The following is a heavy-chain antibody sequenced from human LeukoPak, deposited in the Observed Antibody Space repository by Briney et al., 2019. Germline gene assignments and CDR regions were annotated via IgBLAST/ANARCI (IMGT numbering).Heavy chain of an antibody. J-gene: IGHJ4*02. CDR1: GFIFSNAW. Sequence: GGSLRLSCAASGFIFSNAWMSWVRQAPGKGLEWVGRIKSKTDGGTTDYAAPVKGRFTISRDDSKNTLYLQMNSLKTEDTAVYYCTTDGGCSGSSCYWSLGLDYWGQGTLVTVSS. D-gene: IGHD2-15*01. V-gene: IGHV3-15*01. CDR2: IKSKTDGGTT. CDR3: TTDGGCSGSSCYWSLGLDY.